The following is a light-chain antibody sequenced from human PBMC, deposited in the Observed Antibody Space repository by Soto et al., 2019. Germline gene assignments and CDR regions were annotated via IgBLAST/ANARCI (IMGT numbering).Light chain of an antibody. CDR3: QQGHNWLLT. J-gene: IGKJ2*01. CDR2: GAS. CDR1: QSISSE. Sequence: EIVMTQSPATLSVSPGERATLSCRASQSISSELAWYQQKPGQPPRLLIYGASTRATGVPARFTGSGSGSEFTVTLSGLQSEDFAIYYCQQGHNWLLTFGQGTRLEI. V-gene: IGKV3-15*01.